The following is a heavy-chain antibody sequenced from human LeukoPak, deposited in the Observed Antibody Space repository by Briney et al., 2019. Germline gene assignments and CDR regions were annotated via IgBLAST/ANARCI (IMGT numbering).Heavy chain of an antibody. CDR3: ARASYDSNGRSDGAFDI. CDR2: IIPIFGTA. Sequence: SVKVSCKASGGTFSSYAISWVRQAPGQGLEWMGRIIPIFGTANYAQKFQGRVTITTDESTSTAYMELSSLRSEDTAVYYCARASYDSNGRSDGAFDIWGQGTMVTVSS. CDR1: GGTFSSYA. D-gene: IGHD3-22*01. V-gene: IGHV1-69*05. J-gene: IGHJ3*02.